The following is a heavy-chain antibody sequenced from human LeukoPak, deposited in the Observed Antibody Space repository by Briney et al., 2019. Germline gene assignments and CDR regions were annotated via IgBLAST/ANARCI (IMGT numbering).Heavy chain of an antibody. CDR1: GYTLTELS. CDR2: FDPEDGET. CDR3: ATAPRNFWSGPLYYFDY. J-gene: IGHJ4*02. V-gene: IGHV1-24*01. D-gene: IGHD3-3*01. Sequence: ASVKVSCKASGYTLTELSMHWVRQAPGKGLEWMGGFDPEDGETIYAQKFQGRVTMTEDTSTDTAYMELSSLRSEDTAVYYCATAPRNFWSGPLYYFDYWGQGTLVTVSS.